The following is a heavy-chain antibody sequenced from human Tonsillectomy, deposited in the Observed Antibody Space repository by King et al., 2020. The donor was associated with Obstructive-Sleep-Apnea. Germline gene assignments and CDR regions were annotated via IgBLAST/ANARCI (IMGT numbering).Heavy chain of an antibody. CDR1: GFIGSSKY. V-gene: IGHV3-53*04. Sequence: VQLVESGGDLVQPGGSRRLSCASSGFIGSSKYMSWVRQAPGEGLEWVSSIYSDGNTHLADSVGGRFANLRHNFKNTVYLQMNSLRPEDTAVYYCAAAVERDTIDLGPAFDYWGRGTLVTVSS. J-gene: IGHJ4*02. CDR3: AAAVERDTIDLGPAFDY. D-gene: IGHD5-24*01. CDR2: IYSDGNT.